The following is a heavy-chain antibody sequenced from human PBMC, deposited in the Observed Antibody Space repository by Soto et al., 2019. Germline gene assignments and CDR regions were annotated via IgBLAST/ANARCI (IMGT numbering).Heavy chain of an antibody. CDR3: AREHTAMVNWFVP. CDR2: IIPILGIA. J-gene: IGHJ5*02. D-gene: IGHD5-18*01. V-gene: IGHV1-69*08. CDR1: GGTFSSYT. Sequence: QVQLVQSGAEVKKPGSSVKVSCKASGGTFSSYTISWVRQAPGQGLEWMGRIIPILGIANYAQKFQGRVTITADKSTSTAYMELSSLRSEDTAVYYCAREHTAMVNWFVPWGQGTLVTVSS.